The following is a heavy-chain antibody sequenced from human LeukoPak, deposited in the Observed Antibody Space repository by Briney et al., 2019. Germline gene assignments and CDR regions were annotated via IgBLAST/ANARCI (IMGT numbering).Heavy chain of an antibody. CDR3: VRRAVSGEEGLDFDY. CDR2: ISSRSSYI. D-gene: IGHD6-19*01. V-gene: IGHV3-21*01. J-gene: IGHJ4*02. Sequence: PGGSLRLSCAASGFTFSAHSMNWVRQAPGKGLEWVASISSRSSYIYYGGSVKGRFTVSRDNARNSVYLQMNSLRVEDTAVYYCVRRAVSGEEGLDFDYWGQGTLVTVSS. CDR1: GFTFSAHS.